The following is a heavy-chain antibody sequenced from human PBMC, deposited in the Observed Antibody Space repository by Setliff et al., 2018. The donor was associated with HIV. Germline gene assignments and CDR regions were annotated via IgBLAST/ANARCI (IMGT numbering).Heavy chain of an antibody. CDR2: INPSSGST. D-gene: IGHD6-6*01. Sequence: ASVKVSCKASGYTSTSYYMHWVRQAPGQGLEWMGIINPSSGSTTYAQKFQGRVTMTRDTSTSTVYMELSSLRSEDTAVYYCARDPAPSSSASYFQHWGQGTQVTVSS. J-gene: IGHJ1*01. CDR1: GYTSTSYY. CDR3: ARDPAPSSSASYFQH. V-gene: IGHV1-46*01.